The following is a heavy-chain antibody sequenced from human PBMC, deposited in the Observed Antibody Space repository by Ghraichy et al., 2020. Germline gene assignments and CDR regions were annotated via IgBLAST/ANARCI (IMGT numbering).Heavy chain of an antibody. CDR3: ARDPYGDYRFGD. D-gene: IGHD4-17*01. V-gene: IGHV3-7*01. Sequence: GSLRLSCAASGFTFSRHWMSWVRQAPGKGLEWVASIKSDGSDIFYVDSVKGRFTISRDNAKNSVSLEMNSLRVEDTAVYYCARDPYGDYRFGDWGQGAQVIVSS. CDR1: GFTFSRHW. CDR2: IKSDGSDI. J-gene: IGHJ4*02.